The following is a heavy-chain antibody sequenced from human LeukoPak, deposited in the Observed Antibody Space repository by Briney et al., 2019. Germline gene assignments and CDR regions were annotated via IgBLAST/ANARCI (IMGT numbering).Heavy chain of an antibody. CDR3: ARIAPTAMVF. Sequence: GGSLRLSCAASGFTFSSYSMNWVRQAPGKGLEWVSSISSSSYIYYADSVKRQFTISRDNAKNSLYLQMNSLRAEDTAVYYCARIAPTAMVFWGQGTLVTVSS. CDR1: GFTFSSYS. V-gene: IGHV3-21*01. CDR2: ISSSSYI. J-gene: IGHJ4*02. D-gene: IGHD5-18*01.